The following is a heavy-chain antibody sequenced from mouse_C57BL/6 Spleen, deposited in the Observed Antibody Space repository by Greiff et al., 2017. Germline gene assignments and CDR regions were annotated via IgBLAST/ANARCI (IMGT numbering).Heavy chain of an antibody. V-gene: IGHV1-85*01. J-gene: IGHJ4*01. CDR2: IYPRDGST. CDR1: GYTFTSYD. CDR3: ARWAIYYYGSSPSYAMDY. Sequence: QVQLQQSGPELVKPGASVKLSCKASGYTFTSYDINWVKQRPGQGLEWIGWIYPRDGSTKYNEKFKGKATLTVDTSSSTAYIELDSLTSEDSAVYFCARWAIYYYGSSPSYAMDYWGQGTSVTVSS. D-gene: IGHD1-1*01.